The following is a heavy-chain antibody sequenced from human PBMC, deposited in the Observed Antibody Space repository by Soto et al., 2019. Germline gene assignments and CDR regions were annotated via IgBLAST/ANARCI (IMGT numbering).Heavy chain of an antibody. CDR3: ATETSTWGC. Sequence: EVQLVESGGDLVQPGGSLRHSCAASGFALSNYWMNWVRQAPGKGLEWVANIKQDGSEKNYVDSVKGRFTISRDNAKNSLYLQMNSLRAEDTAVYYCATETSTWGCWGQGTLVTVSP. J-gene: IGHJ4*02. CDR1: GFALSNYW. V-gene: IGHV3-7*05. CDR2: IKQDGSEK. D-gene: IGHD7-27*01.